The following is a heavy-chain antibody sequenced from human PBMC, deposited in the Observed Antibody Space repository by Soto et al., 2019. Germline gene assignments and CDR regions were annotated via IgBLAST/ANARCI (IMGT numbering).Heavy chain of an antibody. J-gene: IGHJ4*02. CDR2: IWYDGSNK. V-gene: IGHV3-33*01. CDR1: GFTFSSYG. Sequence: PGGSLRLSCAASGFTFSSYGMHWVRQAPGKGLEWVAVIWYDGSNKYYADSVKGRFTISRDNSKNTLYLQMNSLRAEDTAVYYCARARFADYYDSSGYLFHWGQGTLVTVSS. D-gene: IGHD3-22*01. CDR3: ARARFADYYDSSGYLFH.